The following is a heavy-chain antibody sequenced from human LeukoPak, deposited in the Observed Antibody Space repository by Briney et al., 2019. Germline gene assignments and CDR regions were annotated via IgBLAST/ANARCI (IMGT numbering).Heavy chain of an antibody. V-gene: IGHV4-61*02. CDR3: ARGTKYHLRAASYDYYYIDV. CDR1: SGSINSGDFY. J-gene: IGHJ6*03. Sequence: PSETLSLTCTVSSGSINSGDFYWGWIRQPAGKGLEWIGRVLTSGSTNYDPSLKSRVTISVDTSKNQFSLKMSSVTAADTAVYYCARGTKYHLRAASYDYYYIDVWGKGTTVTVSS. CDR2: VLTSGST. D-gene: IGHD2-2*01.